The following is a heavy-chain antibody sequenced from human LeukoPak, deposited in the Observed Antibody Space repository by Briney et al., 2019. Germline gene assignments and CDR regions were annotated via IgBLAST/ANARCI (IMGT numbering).Heavy chain of an antibody. V-gene: IGHV3-66*01. D-gene: IGHD4-17*01. CDR1: GITLSNYG. CDR2: IYSGGGT. J-gene: IGHJ4*02. Sequence: PGGSLRLSCAVSGITLSNYGMSWVRQAPGKGLEWVSLIYSGGGTYYADSVKGRFTISRDNSRNTLSLQMNSLRVDDTAVYYCARGFRSVTTWGYFDYWGQGALVTVSS. CDR3: ARGFRSVTTWGYFDY.